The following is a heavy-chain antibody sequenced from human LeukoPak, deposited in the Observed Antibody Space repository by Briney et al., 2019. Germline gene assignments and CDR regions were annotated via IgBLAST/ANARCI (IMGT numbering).Heavy chain of an antibody. CDR1: GFTFSNAW. Sequence: GSLRLSCAASGFTFSNAWMSWVRQAPGKGLEWVGRIKSKTDGGTTDYAAPVKGRFTISRDDSKNTLYLQMNSLKTEDTAVYCCTTEVVVVAATLDYFDYWGQGTLVTVSS. J-gene: IGHJ4*02. CDR3: TTEVVVVAATLDYFDY. CDR2: IKSKTDGGTT. V-gene: IGHV3-15*01. D-gene: IGHD2-15*01.